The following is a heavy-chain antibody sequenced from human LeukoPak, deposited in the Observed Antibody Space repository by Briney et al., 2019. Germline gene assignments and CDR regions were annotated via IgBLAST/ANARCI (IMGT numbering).Heavy chain of an antibody. V-gene: IGHV3-7*01. CDR3: ARDNGVVHGVYYMDV. J-gene: IGHJ6*03. D-gene: IGHD3-3*01. CDR2: IKQDGSEK. Sequence: PAGSLRLSCAASGFTFSNYWMTWVRQAPGKGLEWVADIKQDGSEKLYVKSVRGRFTISRDNAKMSLFLQMNSLGAKDTTVYYCARDNGVVHGVYYMDVWGKGTTVTVS. CDR1: GFTFSNYW.